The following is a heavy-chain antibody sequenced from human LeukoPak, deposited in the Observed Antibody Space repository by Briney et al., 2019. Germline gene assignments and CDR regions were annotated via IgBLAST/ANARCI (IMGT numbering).Heavy chain of an antibody. J-gene: IGHJ4*02. CDR3: ARTGGYYIRAYYFDS. D-gene: IGHD3-22*01. Sequence: ASVKVSCKASGYTFTSYGISWVRQAPGQGLEWMGWSSGYNGNTSYAQQLQRRVTVTTVTCTSTAYIEQRSLRSADTAVYYCARTGGYYIRAYYFDSWGQGTLVTVSS. CDR1: GYTFTSYG. V-gene: IGHV1-18*01. CDR2: SSGYNGNT.